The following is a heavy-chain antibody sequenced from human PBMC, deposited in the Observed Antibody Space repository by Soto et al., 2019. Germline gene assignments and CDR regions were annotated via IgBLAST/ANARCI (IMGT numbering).Heavy chain of an antibody. CDR3: ARQASGTPYPYYYYYMDV. D-gene: IGHD2-2*01. J-gene: IGHJ6*03. V-gene: IGHV3-53*04. CDR1: GFTVSSNY. CDR2: IYSGGST. Sequence: GGSLRLSCAASGFTVSSNYMSWVRQAPGKGLEWVSVIYSGGSTYYADSVKGRFTISRHNSKNTLYLQMNSLRAEDTAVYYCARQASGTPYPYYYYYMDVWGKGTTVTVSS.